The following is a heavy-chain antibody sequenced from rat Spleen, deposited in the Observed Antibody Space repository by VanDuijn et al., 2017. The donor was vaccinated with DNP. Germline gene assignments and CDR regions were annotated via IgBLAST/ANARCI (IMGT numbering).Heavy chain of an antibody. CDR2: MSYDGSST. CDR1: GFTFSNYD. J-gene: IGHJ2*01. V-gene: IGHV5-7*01. D-gene: IGHD1-6*01. Sequence: EVQLVESGGGLVQPGRSLKLSCAASGFTFSNYDMAWVRQAPKKGLELVATMSYDGSSTYYRDSVKGRFTISRDNAKSTLYLQRDSLRSEDTATYYCARHEDTTDYYSYYFDYWGQGVMVTVSS. CDR3: ARHEDTTDYYSYYFDY.